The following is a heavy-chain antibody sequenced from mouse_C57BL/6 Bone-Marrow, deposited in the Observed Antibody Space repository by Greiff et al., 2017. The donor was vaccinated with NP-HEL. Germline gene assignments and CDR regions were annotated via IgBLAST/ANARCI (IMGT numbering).Heavy chain of an antibody. CDR3: ARREWLRYYAMDY. CDR2: ISSGSSAI. D-gene: IGHD2-2*01. V-gene: IGHV5-17*01. CDR1: GFTFSDYG. J-gene: IGHJ4*01. Sequence: EVHLVESGGGLVKPGGSLKLSCAASGFTFSDYGMHWVRQAPEKGLEWVAYISSGSSAIYYADTVKGRFTLSRDNAKNTLFLQMTSLRSEDTAMYYCARREWLRYYAMDYWGQGTSVTVSS.